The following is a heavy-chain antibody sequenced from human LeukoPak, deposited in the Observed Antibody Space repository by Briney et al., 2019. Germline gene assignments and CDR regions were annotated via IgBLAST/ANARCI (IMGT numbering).Heavy chain of an antibody. CDR3: AREGHYGSGAYFDY. J-gene: IGHJ4*02. CDR2: INHSGST. D-gene: IGHD3-10*01. Sequence: SETLSLTCAVYGGSFSGYYWSWIRQPPGKGLEWIGEINHSGSTNYNPSLKSRVTTSVDTSKNQFSLQLSSVTAADTAVYYCAREGHYGSGAYFDYWGQGTLVTVSS. CDR1: GGSFSGYY. V-gene: IGHV4-34*01.